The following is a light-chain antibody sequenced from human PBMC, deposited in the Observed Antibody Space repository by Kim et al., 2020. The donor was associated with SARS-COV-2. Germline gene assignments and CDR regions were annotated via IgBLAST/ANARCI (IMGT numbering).Light chain of an antibody. Sequence: SYELTQPPSVSVSPGQTASITCFGDKLGDRYASWYQQKPGQSPVVVIYQDTKRPSGIPERFSGSNSGNTATLTITGTQAMDEADYYCQVWDSRTIVFGGGTQLTVL. CDR2: QDT. V-gene: IGLV3-1*01. J-gene: IGLJ2*01. CDR1: KLGDRY. CDR3: QVWDSRTIV.